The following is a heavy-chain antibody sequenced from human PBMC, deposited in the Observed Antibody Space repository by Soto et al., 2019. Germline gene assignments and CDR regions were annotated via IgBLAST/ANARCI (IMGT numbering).Heavy chain of an antibody. CDR1: GFTFSIFV. Sequence: GESLRLSCSASGFTFSIFVMNWVLQAPGKGLEWVSTISPGADVSHYTDSVKGRFTISRDNSRRTLHLQMDSLRVEDAAVYFCVRRAIPATTKWGAFDVWGQGTAVTVSS. V-gene: IGHV3-23*01. J-gene: IGHJ3*01. D-gene: IGHD2-2*02. CDR3: VRRAIPATTKWGAFDV. CDR2: ISPGADVS.